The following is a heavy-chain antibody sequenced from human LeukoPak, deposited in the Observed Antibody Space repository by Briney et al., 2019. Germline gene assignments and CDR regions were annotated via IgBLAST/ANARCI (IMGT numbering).Heavy chain of an antibody. CDR1: GFTFSYYW. Sequence: GGSLRLSCAASGFTFSYYWMSWVRQAPGRGLEWVASINQEGSDKHYADSVKGRCTISRDNATNSLYLRMNSLRAEDTALYYCGRDTAVAHLYAYWGQGALVTVSS. CDR2: INQEGSDK. CDR3: GRDTAVAHLYAY. J-gene: IGHJ4*02. D-gene: IGHD6-19*01. V-gene: IGHV3-7*01.